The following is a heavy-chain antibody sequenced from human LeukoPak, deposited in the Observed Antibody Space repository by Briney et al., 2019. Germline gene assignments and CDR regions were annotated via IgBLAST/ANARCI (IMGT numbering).Heavy chain of an antibody. CDR2: IYYSGST. Sequence: SETLSLTCTVSGGSISSSSYYWGWIRQPPGKGLEWIGSIYYSGSTYYNPSLKSRVTISVDTSKNQFSLKLSSVTAADTAVYYCARQGGDLSFDYWGQGTLVTVSS. J-gene: IGHJ4*02. V-gene: IGHV4-39*01. D-gene: IGHD2-21*01. CDR3: ARQGGDLSFDY. CDR1: GGSISSSSYY.